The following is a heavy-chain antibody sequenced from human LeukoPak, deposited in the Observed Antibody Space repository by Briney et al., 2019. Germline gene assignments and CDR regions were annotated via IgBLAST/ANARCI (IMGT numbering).Heavy chain of an antibody. CDR3: ARGTSWYRASPYYYYYYMDV. D-gene: IGHD6-13*01. V-gene: IGHV4-34*01. CDR1: GGTFSSYY. CDR2: INHSGST. J-gene: IGHJ6*03. Sequence: SETLTLTCAASGGTFSSYYRSWIRQPPGKGLEWIGEINHSGSTNYNPSLKSLVTISVDTSKDQFSLKLSSVTAADTAVYYCARGTSWYRASPYYYYYYMDVWGKGTTVTVSS.